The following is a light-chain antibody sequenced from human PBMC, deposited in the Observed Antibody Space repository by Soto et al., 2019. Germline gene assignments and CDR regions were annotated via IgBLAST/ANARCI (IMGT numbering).Light chain of an antibody. CDR1: QSVSSSY. Sequence: EIVLTQSPGTLSLSPGERATLSCRASQSVSSSYVAWYQQKPGQAPRLLIYGASSRATGIPDLFSGSGSGTDFPLAISGLEPEDFAVYYCQQHGSSPITFGQGPRLQ. CDR2: GAS. CDR3: QQHGSSPIT. J-gene: IGKJ5*01. V-gene: IGKV3-20*01.